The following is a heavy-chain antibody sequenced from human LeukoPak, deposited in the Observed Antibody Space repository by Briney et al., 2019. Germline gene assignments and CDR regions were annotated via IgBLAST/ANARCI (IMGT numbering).Heavy chain of an antibody. CDR3: ATTGDYYDSSGYLDY. CDR1: GGSFSGYY. J-gene: IGHJ4*02. V-gene: IGHV4-34*01. CDR2: IYHSGST. Sequence: SETLSLTCAVYGGSFSGYYWSWIRQPPGKGLEWIGEIYHSGSTNYNPSLKSRVTISVDKSKNQFSLKLSSVTAADTAVYYCATTGDYYDSSGYLDYWGQGTLVTVSP. D-gene: IGHD3-22*01.